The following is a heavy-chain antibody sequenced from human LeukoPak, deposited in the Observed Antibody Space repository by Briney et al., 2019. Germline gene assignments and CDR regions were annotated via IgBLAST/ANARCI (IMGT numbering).Heavy chain of an antibody. D-gene: IGHD6-6*01. V-gene: IGHV4-34*01. CDR3: ARGRIAARNWFDP. J-gene: IGHJ5*02. Sequence: SETLSLTCAVYGGSFSGYYWSWLRQPPGKGLEWIGEINHSGSTNYNPSLKSRVTISVDTSKNQFSLKRSSVTAADTAVYYWARGRIAARNWFDPWGQGTRVTVSS. CDR1: GGSFSGYY. CDR2: INHSGST.